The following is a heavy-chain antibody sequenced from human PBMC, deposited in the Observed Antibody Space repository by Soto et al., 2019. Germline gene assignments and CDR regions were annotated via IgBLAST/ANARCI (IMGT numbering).Heavy chain of an antibody. Sequence: EVQLVESGGGLVKPGGSLRLSCAASGFTFSSYSMNWVRQSPGKGLEWVSSISSSSSYIYYADSVKGRFTISRDNAKNSLYLQMNSLRAEDTAVYYCARGGYSGYDRHDYWGQGTLVTVSS. CDR2: ISSSSSYI. D-gene: IGHD5-12*01. CDR3: ARGGYSGYDRHDY. CDR1: GFTFSSYS. J-gene: IGHJ4*02. V-gene: IGHV3-21*01.